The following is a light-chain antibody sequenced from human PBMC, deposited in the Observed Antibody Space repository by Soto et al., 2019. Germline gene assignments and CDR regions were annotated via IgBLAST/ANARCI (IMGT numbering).Light chain of an antibody. Sequence: EIVLTQSPATLSLSPGERATLSCRASQSVGSSLAWYQQKPGQAPRLLIYGVSNRAGGVPARFSGGGSGTDFTHTISRLLPEDFAFYHCQQRPTWLTFGGGTKVEIK. J-gene: IGKJ4*01. V-gene: IGKV3-11*01. CDR2: GVS. CDR3: QQRPTWLT. CDR1: QSVGSS.